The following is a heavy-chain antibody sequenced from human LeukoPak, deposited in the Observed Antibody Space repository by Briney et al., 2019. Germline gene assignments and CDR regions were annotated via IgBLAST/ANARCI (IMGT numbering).Heavy chain of an antibody. CDR3: ARGEDFERYYLAY. J-gene: IGHJ4*02. D-gene: IGHD3-9*01. CDR2: IYYTGTT. Sequence: SSETLSLTCSVSGGSISIYYWTWIRQIPGKGLEWIGYIYYTGTTNYNPLFESRATISVDTSTNQFSLKLTSVTAADTAVYFCARGEDFERYYLAYWGQGTLVTVSS. V-gene: IGHV4-59*01. CDR1: GGSISIYY.